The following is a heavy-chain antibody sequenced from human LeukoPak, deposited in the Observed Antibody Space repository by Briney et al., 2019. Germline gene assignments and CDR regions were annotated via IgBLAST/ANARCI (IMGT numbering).Heavy chain of an antibody. CDR2: ISGSGDST. J-gene: IGHJ4*02. CDR1: GFTFSIYA. V-gene: IGHV3-23*01. Sequence: GGSLRLSCAASGFTFSIYAMSWVRQAPGKGLEWVSAISGSGDSTHYADSVKGRFTISRDNSKNTLYLQMNSLRAEDTAVYYCAKALEYSSSSPIDYWGQGTLVTVSS. D-gene: IGHD6-6*01. CDR3: AKALEYSSSSPIDY.